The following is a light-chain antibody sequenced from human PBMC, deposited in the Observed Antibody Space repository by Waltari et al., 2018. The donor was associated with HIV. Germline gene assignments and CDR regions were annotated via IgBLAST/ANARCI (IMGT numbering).Light chain of an antibody. Sequence: QSSLTQPRSVSGSPGQSVTISCSGTSSDVGSYNYASWYQQHPGKAPKVMIYDVSKRPSGVPDRFSGSKSGKTASLTISGLQAEDEADYYCCSYAGMYTWVFGGGTKLTVL. CDR1: SSDVGSYNY. CDR3: CSYAGMYTWV. J-gene: IGLJ3*02. CDR2: DVS. V-gene: IGLV2-11*01.